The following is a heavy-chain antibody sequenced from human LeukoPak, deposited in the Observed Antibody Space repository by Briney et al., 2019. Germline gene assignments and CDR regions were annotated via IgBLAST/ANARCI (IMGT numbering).Heavy chain of an antibody. Sequence: GGSLRLSCVASGFAFSSYWMHWVRQAPGKGLVWVSRINSDGRSTSYAASVKGRFTIARDKAKNALYLQMNSMGAEDTAVYYCAQLDGNDYAFDIWGQGTMVTVSS. CDR2: INSDGRST. CDR3: AQLDGNDYAFDI. D-gene: IGHD1-1*01. CDR1: GFAFSSYW. J-gene: IGHJ3*02. V-gene: IGHV3-74*01.